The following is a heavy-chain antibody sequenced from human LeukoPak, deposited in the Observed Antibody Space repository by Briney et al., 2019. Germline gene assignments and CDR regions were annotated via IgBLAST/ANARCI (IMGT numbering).Heavy chain of an antibody. CDR3: ARRQGCSSSSCPPYY. CDR1: GYSLNTYW. J-gene: IGHJ4*02. Sequence: GGSLKISLRGFGYSLNTYWIGLVRQMPGKGLEWIGIIYPADSDTIYTPSFQDQVTLPSDKSINTAYLQWSSLRASDTAMYYCARRQGCSSSSCPPYYWGQGTLGTVSS. CDR2: IYPADSDT. V-gene: IGHV5-51*01. D-gene: IGHD2-2*01.